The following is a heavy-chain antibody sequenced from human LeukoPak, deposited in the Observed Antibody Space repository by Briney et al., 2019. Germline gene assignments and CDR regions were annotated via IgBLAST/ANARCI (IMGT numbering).Heavy chain of an antibody. D-gene: IGHD2-15*01. CDR2: INQDGSEQ. V-gene: IGHV3-7*01. Sequence: GGSLRLSCAASGFTFSSYWMSWVRQAPGKGLEWVANINQDGSEQYYVDSVKGRFTISRDNAKNSLYLHMHSLRDEDTAVYYCARDAYCSGGSCYVYWGQGILVTVSS. CDR3: ARDAYCSGGSCYVY. J-gene: IGHJ4*02. CDR1: GFTFSSYW.